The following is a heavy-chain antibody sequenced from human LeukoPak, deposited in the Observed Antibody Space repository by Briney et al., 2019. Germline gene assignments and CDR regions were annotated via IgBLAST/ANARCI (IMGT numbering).Heavy chain of an antibody. V-gene: IGHV3-21*01. Sequence: KTGGSLRLSCAASGFTFSAYTMNWVRQAPGKGLEWVSSTSSTRSSIYYADSVKGRFTISRDNANNSLYLQMNSLRPEDTAVYYCARERGYDILDAFDVWGQGTMVTVSS. D-gene: IGHD3-9*01. CDR1: GFTFSAYT. CDR3: ARERGYDILDAFDV. J-gene: IGHJ3*01. CDR2: TSSTRSSI.